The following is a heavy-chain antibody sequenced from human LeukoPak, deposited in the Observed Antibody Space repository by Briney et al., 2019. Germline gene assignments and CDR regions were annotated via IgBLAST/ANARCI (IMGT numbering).Heavy chain of an antibody. V-gene: IGHV4-4*02. J-gene: IGHJ4*02. CDR2: IYHSGST. D-gene: IGHD6-19*01. CDR1: GGSISSSNW. Sequence: PSETLSLTCAASGGSISSSNWWGWVRQPPGKGLGWLGEIYHSGSTNYNPSLKSRVTISVDKSKKQFSLKMSSVTAADTAVYYCARDSSGWSGAVGWGRGTLVTVSS. CDR3: ARDSSGWSGAVG.